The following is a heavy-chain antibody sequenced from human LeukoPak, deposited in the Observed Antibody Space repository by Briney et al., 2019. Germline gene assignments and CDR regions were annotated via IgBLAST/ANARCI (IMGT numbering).Heavy chain of an antibody. CDR1: GFTFSSYA. D-gene: IGHD1-26*01. V-gene: IGHV3-30*04. CDR3: ARDGGGSYSTLYY. J-gene: IGHJ4*02. Sequence: GGSLRLSCAASGFTFSSYAMHWVRQAPGKGLEWVAVISYDGSNKYYADSVKGRFTISRDNSKNTLYLQMNSLRAEDTAVYYCARDGGGSYSTLYYWGQGTLVTVSS. CDR2: ISYDGSNK.